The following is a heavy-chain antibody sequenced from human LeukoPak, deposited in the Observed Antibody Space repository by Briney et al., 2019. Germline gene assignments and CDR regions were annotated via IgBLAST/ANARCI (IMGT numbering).Heavy chain of an antibody. D-gene: IGHD2-2*01. CDR2: IYYSGST. CDR3: ARGGKSQLLKRGGFDY. Sequence: SQTLSLTCTVSGGSISSGGYYWSWIRQHPGKGLEWIGYIYYSGSTYYNPSLKSRVTISVDTSKNQFSLKLSSVTAADTAVYYWARGGKSQLLKRGGFDYGAQGTLVTVPS. V-gene: IGHV4-31*03. CDR1: GGSISSGGYY. J-gene: IGHJ4*02.